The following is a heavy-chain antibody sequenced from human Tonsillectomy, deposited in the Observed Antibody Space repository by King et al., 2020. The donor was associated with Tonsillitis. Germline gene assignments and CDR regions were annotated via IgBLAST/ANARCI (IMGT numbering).Heavy chain of an antibody. CDR1: GFTFSSYA. CDR2: ISYDGSNE. CDR3: ANGFGDSSVYYFYYFDS. V-gene: IGHV3-30-3*01. Sequence: VQLVESGGGVVQPGRSLRLSCAASGFTFSSYAMHWVRQAPGKGLEWVAVISYDGSNEYYADSVKGRFTISRDNSKNTLYLQMNSLSSEDTAMYYCANGFGDSSVYYFYYFDSWGQGTLVTVSS. D-gene: IGHD3-22*01. J-gene: IGHJ4*02.